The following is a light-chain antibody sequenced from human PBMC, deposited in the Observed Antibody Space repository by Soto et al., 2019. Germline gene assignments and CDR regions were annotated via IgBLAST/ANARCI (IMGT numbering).Light chain of an antibody. CDR3: QQYGSSSYT. CDR1: QSVSSSY. V-gene: IGKV3-20*01. Sequence: EIVLTQSPGTLSLSPGERATLSCRASQSVSSSYLAWYQQKPGQAPRHLIYGASSRATGIPDRFSGSGSGTDFTLTISRLEPEDFAGYYCQQYGSSSYTFGQGTKLEIK. CDR2: GAS. J-gene: IGKJ2*01.